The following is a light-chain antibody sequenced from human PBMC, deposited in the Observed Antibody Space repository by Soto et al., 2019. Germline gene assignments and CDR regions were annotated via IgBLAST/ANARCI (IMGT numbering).Light chain of an antibody. Sequence: QSVLTQPPSVSGSPGQSVTISCTGTSSDVGSYNRVSWYQQPPGTAPKLIIYEVSNRPSGVPDRFSGSKSGNTASLTISGLQAEDEADYYCTSYTSIRGVFGGGTKVTVL. CDR1: SSDVGSYNR. CDR2: EVS. V-gene: IGLV2-18*02. CDR3: TSYTSIRGV. J-gene: IGLJ3*02.